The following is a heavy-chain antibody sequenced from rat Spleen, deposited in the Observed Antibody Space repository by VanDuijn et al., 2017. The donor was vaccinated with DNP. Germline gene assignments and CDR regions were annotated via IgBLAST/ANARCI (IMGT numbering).Heavy chain of an antibody. CDR2: IKAKSNNYAT. V-gene: IGHV6-6*01. CDR3: AAPSY. CDR1: GFSFNTAW. Sequence: EVQVLESGGGLVRPGSSLKLSCATSGFSFNTAWLYWYRQFPDKRLEWVARIKAKSNNYATDYTNSVKGRFTISRDDSKSSVYLQMNNLKEEDTAIYYCAAPSYWGQGVMVTVSS. J-gene: IGHJ2*01.